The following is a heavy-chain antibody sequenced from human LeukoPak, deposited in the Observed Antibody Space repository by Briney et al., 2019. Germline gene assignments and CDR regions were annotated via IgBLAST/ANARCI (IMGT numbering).Heavy chain of an antibody. CDR1: GDSTSSNNYY. Sequence: SETLSLTCTVSGDSTSSNNYYWGWIRQPPGKGLEWIGNIYYNGDTHDNPSLKSRVTISVDTSKNQFSLRLSSVTAADTAIYYCARLVGWPYRYHYDHWGQGTLITVSS. CDR2: IYYNGDT. J-gene: IGHJ4*02. CDR3: ARLVGWPYRYHYDH. V-gene: IGHV4-39*01. D-gene: IGHD2-15*01.